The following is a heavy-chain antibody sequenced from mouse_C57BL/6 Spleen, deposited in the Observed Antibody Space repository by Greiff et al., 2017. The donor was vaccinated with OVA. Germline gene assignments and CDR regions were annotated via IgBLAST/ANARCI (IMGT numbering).Heavy chain of an antibody. V-gene: IGHV1-69*01. CDR1: GYTFTSYW. CDR3: ARAGGYAYCYAMDY. D-gene: IGHD2-2*01. Sequence: QVQLQQPGAELVMPGASVKLSCKASGYTFTSYWMHWVKQRPGQGLEWIGEIDPSDSYTNYNQKFKGKSTLTVDKSSSTAYMQLSSLTSEDSAVYYCARAGGYAYCYAMDYWGQGTSVTVSS. CDR2: IDPSDSYT. J-gene: IGHJ4*01.